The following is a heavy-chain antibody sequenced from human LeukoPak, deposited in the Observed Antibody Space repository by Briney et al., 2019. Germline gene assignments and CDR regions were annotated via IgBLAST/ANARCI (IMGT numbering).Heavy chain of an antibody. Sequence: GGSLRLSCAASGFTFSSYGMHWVRQAPGKGLEWVTVIWYDGSNKYYADSVKGRFTISRDNSKNTLYLQMNSLRAEDTAVCYCARGQCSGGSCYPNFDYWGQGTLVTVSS. J-gene: IGHJ4*02. CDR2: IWYDGSNK. D-gene: IGHD2-15*01. CDR1: GFTFSSYG. V-gene: IGHV3-33*01. CDR3: ARGQCSGGSCYPNFDY.